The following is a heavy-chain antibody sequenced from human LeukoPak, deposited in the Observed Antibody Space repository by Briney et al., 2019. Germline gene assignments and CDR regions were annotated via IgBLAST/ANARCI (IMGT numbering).Heavy chain of an antibody. V-gene: IGHV4-59*01. D-gene: IGHD3-22*01. J-gene: IGHJ3*02. CDR2: IYYSGST. Sequence: SETLSLTCTVSGCSISSYYWSWIRQPPGKRLEWVGYIYYSGSTNSNPSLKSRVTISADTSKNKFSMKLSSVTAADTAVYYCARGNYDSRGYSNAFDIWGQGAMVTVSS. CDR1: GCSISSYY. CDR3: ARGNYDSRGYSNAFDI.